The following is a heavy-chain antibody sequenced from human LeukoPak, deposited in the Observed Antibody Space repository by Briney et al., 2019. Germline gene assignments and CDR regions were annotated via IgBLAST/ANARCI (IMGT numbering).Heavy chain of an antibody. CDR2: ISGSGGST. J-gene: IGHJ5*02. V-gene: IGHV3-23*01. CDR1: GFTFSSYA. CDR3: AKLPNSGWYLYGFDP. D-gene: IGHD6-19*01. Sequence: GGSLRLSCAASGFTFSSYAMSWVRQAPGEGLVWVSAISGSGGSTYYADSVKGRFTISRDNSKNTLYLQMNSLRAEDTAVYYCAKLPNSGWYLYGFDPWGQGTLVTVSS.